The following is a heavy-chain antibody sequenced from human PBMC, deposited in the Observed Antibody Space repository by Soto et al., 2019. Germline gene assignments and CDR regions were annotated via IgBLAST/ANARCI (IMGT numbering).Heavy chain of an antibody. J-gene: IGHJ4*02. V-gene: IGHV4-39*01. D-gene: IGHD3-16*02. CDR1: GGSISSSSYY. Sequence: SETLSLTCTVSGGSISSSSYYWGWIRQPPGKGLEWIGSIYYSGSTYYNPSLKSRVTISVDKSTKRFSLKLSSVTAADTAVYYCARQGGGPTGDYVWGSYLADYWGQGTLVTVSS. CDR3: ARQGGGPTGDYVWGSYLADY. CDR2: IYYSGST.